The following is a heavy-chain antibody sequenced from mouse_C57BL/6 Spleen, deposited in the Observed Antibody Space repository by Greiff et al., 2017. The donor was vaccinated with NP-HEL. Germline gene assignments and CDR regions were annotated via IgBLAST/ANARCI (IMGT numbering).Heavy chain of an antibody. CDR2: INPSSGYT. J-gene: IGHJ3*01. Sequence: VKLMESGAELAKPGASVKLSCKASGYTFTSYWMHWVKQRPGQGLEWIGYINPSSGYTKYNQKFKDKATLTADKSSSTAYMQLSSLTYEDSAVYYCARRTTVVEGEAWFAYWGQGTLVTVSA. V-gene: IGHV1-7*01. CDR3: ARRTTVVEGEAWFAY. D-gene: IGHD1-1*01. CDR1: GYTFTSYW.